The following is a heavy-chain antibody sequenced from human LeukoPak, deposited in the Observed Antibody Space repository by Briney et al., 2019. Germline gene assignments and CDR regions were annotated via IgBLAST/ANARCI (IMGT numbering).Heavy chain of an antibody. CDR1: GFTFSNYW. D-gene: IGHD6-13*01. V-gene: IGHV3-7*05. Sequence: GSLRLSCAASGFTFSNYWMSRVRQAPGKGPEWVANIKQDGSEQYYVDSVKGRFTIPRDNSKNSLYLQMNSLRAEDTAVYYCVRWSGSWYYWGQGTLVTVSS. CDR2: IKQDGSEQ. CDR3: VRWSGSWYY. J-gene: IGHJ4*02.